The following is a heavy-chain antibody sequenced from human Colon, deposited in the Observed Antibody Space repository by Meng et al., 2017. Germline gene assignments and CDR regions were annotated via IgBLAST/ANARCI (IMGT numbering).Heavy chain of an antibody. Sequence: QVQLVQSGAEVRKPGASAKVTCKASGYTFTSSDINWVRQATGRGLEWLGWMNPNNGNTGRAQKFQGRVSMTRDTSIGTAYMELSGLTSEDTAVYYCARTAMLDSWGQGTLVTVSS. CDR1: GYTFTSSD. D-gene: IGHD2-2*01. J-gene: IGHJ5*01. CDR2: MNPNNGNT. CDR3: ARTAMLDS. V-gene: IGHV1-8*01.